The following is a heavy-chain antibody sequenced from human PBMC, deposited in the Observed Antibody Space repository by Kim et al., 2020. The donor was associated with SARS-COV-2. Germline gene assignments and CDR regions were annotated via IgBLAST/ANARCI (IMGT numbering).Heavy chain of an antibody. CDR2: INHSGST. Sequence: SETLSLTCAVYGGSFSGYYWSWIRQPPGKGLEWIGEINHSGSTNYNPSLKSRVTISVDTSKNQFSLKLSSVTAADTAVYYCARGGDSSGYSPDYWGQGTLVTVSS. J-gene: IGHJ4*02. D-gene: IGHD3-22*01. CDR1: GGSFSGYY. V-gene: IGHV4-34*01. CDR3: ARGGDSSGYSPDY.